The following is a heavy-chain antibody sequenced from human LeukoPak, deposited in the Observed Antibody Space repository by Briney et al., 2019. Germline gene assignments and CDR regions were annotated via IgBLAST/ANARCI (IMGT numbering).Heavy chain of an antibody. V-gene: IGHV4-4*02. CDR3: AKGGPYDILTGKNVFDI. Sequence: PSETLSLTCAVSGGSISSSNWWSWVRQPPGKGLEWIGEIYHSGSTNYNPSLKSRVTISVDKSKNQFSLKLSSATAADTAVYYCAKGGPYDILTGKNVFDIWGQGTTVTVSS. J-gene: IGHJ3*02. D-gene: IGHD3-9*01. CDR1: GGSISSSNW. CDR2: IYHSGST.